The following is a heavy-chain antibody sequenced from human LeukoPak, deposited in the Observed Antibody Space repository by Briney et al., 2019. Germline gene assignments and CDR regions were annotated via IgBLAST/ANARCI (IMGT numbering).Heavy chain of an antibody. CDR1: GFTFDDYA. D-gene: IGHD5-18*01. J-gene: IGHJ4*02. CDR2: ISWNSGSI. V-gene: IGHV3-9*01. CDR3: ASPVDTARTSYYFDY. Sequence: GGSLRLSCAASGFTFDDYAMHWVRQAPGKGLEWVSGISWNSGSIGYADSVKGRFTISRDNAKNSLYLQMNSLRAEDTAVYYCASPVDTARTSYYFDYWGQGTLVTVSS.